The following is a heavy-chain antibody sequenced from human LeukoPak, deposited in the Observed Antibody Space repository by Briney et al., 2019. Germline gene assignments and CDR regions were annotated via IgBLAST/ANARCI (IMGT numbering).Heavy chain of an antibody. CDR3: ARHPTTVVTRVPDY. D-gene: IGHD4-23*01. Sequence: SETLSPTCAVPGYSISSGYYWGWIRQPPGKGLEWIGSIYYSGSTYYNPSLKSRVTISVDTSKNQFSLKLSSVTAADTAVYYCARHPTTVVTRVPDYWGQGTLVTISS. V-gene: IGHV4-38-2*01. CDR1: GYSISSGYY. CDR2: IYYSGST. J-gene: IGHJ4*02.